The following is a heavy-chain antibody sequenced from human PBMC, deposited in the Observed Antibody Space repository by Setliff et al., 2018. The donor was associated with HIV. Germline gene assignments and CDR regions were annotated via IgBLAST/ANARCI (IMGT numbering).Heavy chain of an antibody. V-gene: IGHV1-8*01. D-gene: IGHD2-15*01. J-gene: IGHJ3*02. Sequence: GASVKVSCKASGYTFTNYDINWVRQATGQGLEWMGWMNPNSGNTGYAQKFQGRVTMTRNTSISTAYMELSSLRSEDTAVYYCARFRKFQLVGALDIWGQGTMVTVSS. CDR3: ARFRKFQLVGALDI. CDR1: GYTFTNYD. CDR2: MNPNSGNT.